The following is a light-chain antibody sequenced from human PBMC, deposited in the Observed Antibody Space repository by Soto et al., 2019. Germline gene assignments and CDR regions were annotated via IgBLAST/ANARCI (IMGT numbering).Light chain of an antibody. V-gene: IGLV2-14*03. CDR1: SSDVGGYNY. J-gene: IGLJ1*01. Sequence: QSALTQPASVSGSPGQSITISCTGTSSDVGGYNYVSWYQQHPGKVPKLMIYDVSDRPSGVSNRFSASKSGNTASLTISGLQAEDEADYYCGTWDSIVSAYVFGTGTKVTVL. CDR2: DVS. CDR3: GTWDSIVSAYV.